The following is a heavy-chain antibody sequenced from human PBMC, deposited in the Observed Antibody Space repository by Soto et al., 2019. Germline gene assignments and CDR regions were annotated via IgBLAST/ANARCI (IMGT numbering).Heavy chain of an antibody. CDR1: GGSISSYY. D-gene: IGHD3-9*01. CDR3: ARTNILTGYQPGHFDY. V-gene: IGHV4-59*08. CDR2: IYYSGST. J-gene: IGHJ4*02. Sequence: PSETLSLTCTVSGGSISSYYWSWIRQPPGKGLEWIGYIYYSGSTNYNPSLKSRVTISVDTSKNQFSLKLSSVTAADTAVYYCARTNILTGYQPGHFDYWGQGTLVTVSS.